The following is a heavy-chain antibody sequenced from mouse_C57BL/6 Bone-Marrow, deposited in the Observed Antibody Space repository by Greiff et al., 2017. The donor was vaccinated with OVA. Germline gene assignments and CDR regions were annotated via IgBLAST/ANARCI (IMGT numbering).Heavy chain of an antibody. D-gene: IGHD1-1*01. CDR2: IHPNSGST. Sequence: QVQLQQSGAELVKPGASVKLSCKASGYTFTSYWMHWVKQRPGQGLEWIGMIHPNSGSTNYNEKFKGKATLTVDKSSSTAYMQLSSLTSEDSSVYYCARSRVTTVVVDFWDQGTALTVSS. V-gene: IGHV1-64*01. CDR1: GYTFTSYW. J-gene: IGHJ2*01. CDR3: ARSRVTTVVVDF.